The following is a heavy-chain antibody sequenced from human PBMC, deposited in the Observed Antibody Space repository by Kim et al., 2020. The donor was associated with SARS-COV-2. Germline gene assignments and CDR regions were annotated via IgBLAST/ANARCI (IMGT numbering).Heavy chain of an antibody. D-gene: IGHD2-8*02. CDR1: GGSFSGYY. V-gene: IGHV4-34*01. CDR2: INHSGST. J-gene: IGHJ6*02. Sequence: SETLSLTCAVYGGSFSGYYWSWIRQPPGKGLEWIGEINHSGSTNYNPSLKSRVTISVDTSKNQFSLKLSSVTAADTAVYYCARERGTGYSFKVLNYYYYYGMDVWGQGTTVTVSS. CDR3: ARERGTGYSFKVLNYYYYYGMDV.